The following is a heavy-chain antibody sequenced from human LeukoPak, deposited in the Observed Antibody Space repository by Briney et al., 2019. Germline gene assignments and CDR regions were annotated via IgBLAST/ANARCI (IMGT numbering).Heavy chain of an antibody. Sequence: GGSLRLSCAASGFTFSSYSMNWVRQAPGKGLEWVSYISSSSSTIYYADSVKGRFTISRDNAKNSLYLQMNSLRDEDTAVYYCARDVSDCSGGSCYFTGYYYYYYGMDVWGQGTTVTVSS. CDR3: ARDVSDCSGGSCYFTGYYYYYYGMDV. D-gene: IGHD2-15*01. J-gene: IGHJ6*02. CDR1: GFTFSSYS. V-gene: IGHV3-48*02. CDR2: ISSSSSTI.